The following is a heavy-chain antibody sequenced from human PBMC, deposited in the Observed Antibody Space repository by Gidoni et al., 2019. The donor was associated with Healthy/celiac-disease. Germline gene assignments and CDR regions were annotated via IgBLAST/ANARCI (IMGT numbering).Heavy chain of an antibody. J-gene: IGHJ4*02. CDR3: ARDTGYFDY. CDR1: GFTFSSYG. CDR2: RWYDGSNK. Sequence: QVQLVESGGGVVQPGRSLRLSCAASGFTFSSYGMHWVRQAPGKGLEWVAVRWYDGSNKYYADSVKGRFTISRDNSKNTLYLQMNSLRAEDTAVYYCARDTGYFDYWGQGTLVTVSS. V-gene: IGHV3-33*01.